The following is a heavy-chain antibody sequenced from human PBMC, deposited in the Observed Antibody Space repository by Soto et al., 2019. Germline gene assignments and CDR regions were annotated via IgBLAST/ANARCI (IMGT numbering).Heavy chain of an antibody. CDR1: GGTFSSYA. Sequence: SVKVSCKASGGTFSSYAISWVRQASGQGLEWMGGIIPIFGTANYAQKFQGRVTITADESTSIAYMGLSSLRSEDTAVYYCAREVAAAGTNSTDYYYYYGMAVRGQGTTVTVSS. J-gene: IGHJ6*02. CDR2: IIPIFGTA. CDR3: AREVAAAGTNSTDYYYYYGMAV. D-gene: IGHD6-13*01. V-gene: IGHV1-69*13.